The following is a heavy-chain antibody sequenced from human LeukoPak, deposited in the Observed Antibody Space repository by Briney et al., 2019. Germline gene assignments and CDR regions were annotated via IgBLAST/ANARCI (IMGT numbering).Heavy chain of an antibody. D-gene: IGHD5-12*01. V-gene: IGHV4-59*01. J-gene: IGHJ4*02. CDR2: IYYSGST. CDR3: ARANSGYDTYFDY. Sequence: SETLSLTCTVSGGSISSYCWSWIRQPPGKGLEWIGYIYYSGSTNYNPSLKSRVTISVDTSKNQFSLKLSSVTAADTAVYYCARANSGYDTYFDYWGQGTLVTVSS. CDR1: GGSISSYC.